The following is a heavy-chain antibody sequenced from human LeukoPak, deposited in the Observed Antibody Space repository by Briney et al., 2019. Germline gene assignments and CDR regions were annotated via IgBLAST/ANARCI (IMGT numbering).Heavy chain of an antibody. V-gene: IGHV1-8*01. CDR2: MNPNSGNT. CDR1: GYTFTSFD. Sequence: ASVKVSCKASGYTFTSFDINWVRQAAGQGLEWMGWMNPNSGNTGYAPKFQGRVTMTTNTSINTAYMELTSLTSEDTAVYYCARAAGRDTTSGLDFDYWGQGILVTVSS. CDR3: ARAAGRDTTSGLDFDY. J-gene: IGHJ4*02. D-gene: IGHD1-26*01.